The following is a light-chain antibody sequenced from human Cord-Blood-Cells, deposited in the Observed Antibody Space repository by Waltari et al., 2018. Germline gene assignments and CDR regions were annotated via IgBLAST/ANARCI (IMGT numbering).Light chain of an antibody. J-gene: IGKJ1*01. CDR3: LQHNSYPWT. CDR1: QGISNY. Sequence: DIQMTQSPSAMSASVGYRVTITCRPSQGISNYLAWFQQKPGTVPKRLIYAASSLQGGVPSRFSGSGSGTEFTLTISSLQPEDFATYYCLQHNSYPWTFGQGTKVEIK. CDR2: AAS. V-gene: IGKV1-17*03.